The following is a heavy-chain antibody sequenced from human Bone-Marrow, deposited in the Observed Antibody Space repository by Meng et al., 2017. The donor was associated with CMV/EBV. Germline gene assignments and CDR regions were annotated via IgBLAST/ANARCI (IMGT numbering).Heavy chain of an antibody. CDR3: ARLGDYGDRGDY. CDR1: GGSISSSSYY. CDR2: INHSGST. J-gene: IGHJ4*02. V-gene: IGHV4-39*07. Sequence: SETLSLTCTVSGGSISSSSYYWGWIRQPPGKGLEWIGEINHSGSTNYNPSLKSRVTISVDTSKNQFSLKLSSVTAADTAVYYCARLGDYGDRGDYWGQGTLETVSS. D-gene: IGHD4-17*01.